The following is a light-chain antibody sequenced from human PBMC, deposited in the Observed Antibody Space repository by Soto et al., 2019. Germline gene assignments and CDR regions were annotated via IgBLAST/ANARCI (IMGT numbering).Light chain of an antibody. CDR3: QQFGTSPRYT. J-gene: IGKJ2*01. V-gene: IGKV3-20*01. Sequence: EIFLTQSPGTLSLSPGERATLSCRTSQSVRSTYLAWYQQKPGQAPRLLIYEASRRATGIPDRFSGSGSGTDFSLTISRLEPEDFAVYYCQQFGTSPRYTFGQGTKLEI. CDR1: QSVRSTY. CDR2: EAS.